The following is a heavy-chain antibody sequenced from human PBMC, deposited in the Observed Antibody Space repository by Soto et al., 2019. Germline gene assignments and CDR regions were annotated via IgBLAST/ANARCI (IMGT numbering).Heavy chain of an antibody. V-gene: IGHV3-7*01. D-gene: IGHD2-2*01. CDR2: IKQDGSEK. Sequence: VQLVESGGGLVQPGGSLRLSCAASGFTFSSYWMSWVRQAPGKGLEWVANIKQDGSEKYYVDSVKGRFTISRDNAKNSLYLQMNSLRAEDTAVYYCARVGTSFFYYYYYYMDVWGKGTTVTVSS. J-gene: IGHJ6*03. CDR1: GFTFSSYW. CDR3: ARVGTSFFYYYYYYMDV.